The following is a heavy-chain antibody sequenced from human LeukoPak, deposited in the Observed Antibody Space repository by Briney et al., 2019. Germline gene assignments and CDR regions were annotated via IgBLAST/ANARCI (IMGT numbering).Heavy chain of an antibody. J-gene: IGHJ3*02. CDR2: IYYIGST. D-gene: IGHD3-10*01. CDR1: GGSISGYY. V-gene: IGHV4-59*01. CDR3: ARVPYGSGSYPDFDNSYFAFDI. Sequence: KPSETLSLTCTVSGGSISGYYWSWIRQPPGKGLEWIGYIYYIGSTNYNPSLKSRVTISVDTSMNQFSLKLSSVTAADTAVYYCARVPYGSGSYPDFDNSYFAFDIWGQGTMVTVSS.